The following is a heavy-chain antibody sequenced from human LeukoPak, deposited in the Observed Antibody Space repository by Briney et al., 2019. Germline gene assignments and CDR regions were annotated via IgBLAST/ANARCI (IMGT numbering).Heavy chain of an antibody. V-gene: IGHV6-1*01. D-gene: IGHD5-12*01. CDR2: TYYRSKWYN. Sequence: SQTLSLTCVISGDSVSSNSAAWNWIRQSPSRGLEWLGRTYYRSKWYNDYAVSVKSRITINPDTSKNQFSLQLNSVTPEDTAVYYCARGGCGYSGYDFVPCTLDYWGQGTLVTVSS. J-gene: IGHJ4*02. CDR3: ARGGCGYSGYDFVPCTLDY. CDR1: GDSVSSNSAA.